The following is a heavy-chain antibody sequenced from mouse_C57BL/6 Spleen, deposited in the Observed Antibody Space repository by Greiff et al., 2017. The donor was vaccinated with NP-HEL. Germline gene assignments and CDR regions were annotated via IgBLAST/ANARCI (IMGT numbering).Heavy chain of an antibody. V-gene: IGHV2-2*01. CDR3: ATITVVADYYAMDY. Sequence: VQLVESGPGLVQPSQSLSITCTVSGFSLTSYGVHWVRQSPGKGLEWLGVIWSGGSTDYNAAFISRLSISKDNSKSQVFFKMNSLQADDTAIYYCATITVVADYYAMDYWGQGTSVTVSS. J-gene: IGHJ4*01. CDR2: IWSGGST. CDR1: GFSLTSYG. D-gene: IGHD1-1*01.